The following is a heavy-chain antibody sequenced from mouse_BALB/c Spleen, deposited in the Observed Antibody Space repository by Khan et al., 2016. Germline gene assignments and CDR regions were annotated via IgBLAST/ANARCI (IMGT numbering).Heavy chain of an antibody. CDR1: GYAFTNYL. V-gene: IGHV1-54*01. CDR3: ARSDGYDVGYAY. J-gene: IGHJ3*01. CDR2: INPGSGGT. D-gene: IGHD2-2*01. Sequence: QVQLKESGAELVRPGTSVKVSCKASGYAFTNYLIEWVKQRPGQGLEWIGVINPGSGGTNYNEKFKGKATLTADKSSSTAYMQLSSLTSDGSAVFFCARSDGYDVGYAYWGQGTLVTVSA.